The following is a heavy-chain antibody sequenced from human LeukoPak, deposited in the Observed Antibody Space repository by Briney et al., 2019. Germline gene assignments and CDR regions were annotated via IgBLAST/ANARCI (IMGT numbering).Heavy chain of an antibody. Sequence: GGSLRLSCAASGFTVSSNYMSWVRQAPGKGLGWVSVIYSGGSTYYADSVKGRFTISRDNSKNTLYLQMNSLRAEDTAVYYCARDELGTGYFDYWGQGTLVTVSS. D-gene: IGHD3/OR15-3a*01. CDR3: ARDELGTGYFDY. V-gene: IGHV3-66*01. CDR1: GFTVSSNY. J-gene: IGHJ4*02. CDR2: IYSGGST.